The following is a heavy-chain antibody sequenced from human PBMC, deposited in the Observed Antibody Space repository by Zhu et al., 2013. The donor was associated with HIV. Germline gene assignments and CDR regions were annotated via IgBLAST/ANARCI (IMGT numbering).Heavy chain of an antibody. V-gene: IGHV1-2*02. J-gene: IGHJ6*02. CDR1: GYTFTGYY. CDR3: ARADIAAASYYGMDV. Sequence: QVQLVQSGAEVKKPGASVKVSCKASGYTFTGYYMHWVRQAPGQGLEWMGWINPNSGGTNYAQKFQGRVTMTRDTSISTAYMELSRLRSDDTAVYYCARADIAAASYYGMDVWGQGTTVTVSS. CDR2: INPNSGGT. D-gene: IGHD6-13*01.